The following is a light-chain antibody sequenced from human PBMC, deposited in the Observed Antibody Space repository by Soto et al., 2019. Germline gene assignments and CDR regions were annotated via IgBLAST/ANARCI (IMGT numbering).Light chain of an antibody. V-gene: IGLV2-14*01. CDR1: SSDVGGYNY. CDR2: DVS. CDR3: SSYTSSSTRV. J-gene: IGLJ1*01. Sequence: QSALNQPTSASGSPGQSITISCTGTSSDVGGYNYVSWYQQQPGKAPKLMIYDVSNRPSGVSNRFSGSKSGNTASLTISGLQAEDEADYYCSSYTSSSTRVFGTGTKVTVL.